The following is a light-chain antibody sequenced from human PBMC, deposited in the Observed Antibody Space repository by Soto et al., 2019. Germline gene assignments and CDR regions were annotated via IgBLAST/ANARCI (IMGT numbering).Light chain of an antibody. CDR3: QQYGSSPPS. V-gene: IGKV3-20*01. J-gene: IGKJ2*01. CDR1: QSVSSSY. Sequence: IVLTQSPGTLSLSPGERVTLSCRASQSVSSSYLTWYQQKPGQAPRLLIYGASSRATGIPDRFSGSGSAKDFTLTISRLEPEDSAVYFCQQYGSSPPSFGQGTKLEIK. CDR2: GAS.